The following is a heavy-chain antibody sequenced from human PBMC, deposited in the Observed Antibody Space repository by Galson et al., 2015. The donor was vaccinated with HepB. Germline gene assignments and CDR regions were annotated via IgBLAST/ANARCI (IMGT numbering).Heavy chain of an antibody. CDR2: IYYSGST. D-gene: IGHD6-6*01. J-gene: IGHJ4*02. Sequence: SLTCTVSGGSISSGGYYWSWIRQHPGKGLEWIGYIYYSGSTYYNPSLKSRVTISVDTSKNQFSLKLSSVTAADTAVYYCARDVLARPRTFDYWGQGTLVTVSS. CDR3: ARDVLARPRTFDY. V-gene: IGHV4-31*03. CDR1: GGSISSGGYY.